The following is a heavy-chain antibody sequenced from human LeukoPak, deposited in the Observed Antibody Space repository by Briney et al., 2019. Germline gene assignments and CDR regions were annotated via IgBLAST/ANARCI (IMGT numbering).Heavy chain of an antibody. CDR1: GGTFSSYA. D-gene: IGHD3-10*01. J-gene: IGHJ5*02. CDR2: IIPIFGTA. CDR3: ARSEVRGPHMDNWFDP. V-gene: IGHV1-69*01. Sequence: GSSVKVSCKACGGTFSSYAISWVRQAPGQGLEWMGGIIPIFGTANYAQKFQGRVTVTADESTSTAYMELSSLRSEDTAVYYCARSEVRGPHMDNWFDPWGQGTLVTVSS.